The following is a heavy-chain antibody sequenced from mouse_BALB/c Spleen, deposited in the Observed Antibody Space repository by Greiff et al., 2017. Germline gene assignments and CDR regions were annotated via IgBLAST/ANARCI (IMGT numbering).Heavy chain of an antibody. CDR1: GFTFSSFG. J-gene: IGHJ2*01. D-gene: IGHD1-1*01. V-gene: IGHV5-17*02. Sequence: EVKVVESGGGLVQPGGSRKLSCAASGFTFSSFGMHWVRQAPEKGLEWVAYISSGSSTIYYADTVKGRFTISRDNPKNTLFLQMTSLRSEDTAMYYCARSSYYGLDYWGQGTTLTVSS. CDR2: ISSGSSTI. CDR3: ARSSYYGLDY.